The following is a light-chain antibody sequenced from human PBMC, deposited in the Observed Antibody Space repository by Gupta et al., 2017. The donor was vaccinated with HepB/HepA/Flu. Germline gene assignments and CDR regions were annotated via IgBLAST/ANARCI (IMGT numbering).Light chain of an antibody. CDR1: SSNIGTYG. V-gene: IGLV1-36*01. CDR3: AVGDHNWNAVV. CDR2: YDD. Sequence: QSVLTQSPSVSEAPRQRVTISCSGSSSNIGTYGVNWYQQLPGKAPKLLIYYDDLLVAGVSDRFSGSKSATSATLAITGLRAEDEGDYYCAVGDHNWNAVVFGGGTKVTVL. J-gene: IGLJ2*01.